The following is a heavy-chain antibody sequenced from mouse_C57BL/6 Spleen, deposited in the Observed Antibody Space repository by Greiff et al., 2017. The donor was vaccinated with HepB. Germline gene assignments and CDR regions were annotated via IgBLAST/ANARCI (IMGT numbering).Heavy chain of an antibody. CDR3: ARDRSKPTYFDY. V-gene: IGHV5-4*01. CDR1: GFTFSSYA. D-gene: IGHD2-5*01. J-gene: IGHJ2*01. Sequence: EVMLVESGGGLVKPGGSLKLSCAASGFTFSSYAMSWVRQTPEKRLEWVATISDGGSYTYYPDNVKGRFTISRDNAKNNLYLQMSHLKSEDTAMYYCARDRSKPTYFDYWGQGTTLTVSS. CDR2: ISDGGSYT.